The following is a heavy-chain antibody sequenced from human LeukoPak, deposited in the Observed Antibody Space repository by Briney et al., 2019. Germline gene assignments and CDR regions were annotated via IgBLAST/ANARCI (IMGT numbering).Heavy chain of an antibody. CDR2: IDPSDSYT. CDR3: ARQEYCSGGSCSWFDP. D-gene: IGHD2-15*01. Sequence: GESLKISCKGSGYSFTSYWISWVRQMPGKGLEWMGRIDPSDSYTNYSPSFQGHVTISADKSISTAYLQWSSLKASDTAMYYCARQEYCSGGSCSWFDPWGQGTLVTVSS. V-gene: IGHV5-10-1*01. CDR1: GYSFTSYW. J-gene: IGHJ5*02.